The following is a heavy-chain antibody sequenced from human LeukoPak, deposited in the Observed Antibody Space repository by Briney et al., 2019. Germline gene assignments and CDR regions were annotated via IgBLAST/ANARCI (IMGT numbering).Heavy chain of an antibody. Sequence: SETLSLTCAVSGYSISSGYYWGWIRPPPGKGLEWIGSIYHSGSTYYNPSLKSRLTITVDTSKDQFSLKLCSVTAADPAVYYCARTRDYYYYMDVWGKGTTVTVSS. J-gene: IGHJ6*03. CDR3: ARTRDYYYYMDV. CDR1: GYSISSGYY. V-gene: IGHV4-38-2*01. CDR2: IYHSGST.